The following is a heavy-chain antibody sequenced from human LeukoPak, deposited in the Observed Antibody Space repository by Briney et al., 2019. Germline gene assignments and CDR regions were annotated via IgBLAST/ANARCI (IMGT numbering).Heavy chain of an antibody. CDR1: AFTFKNNA. CDR2: INGGGDDT. V-gene: IGHV3-23*01. CDR3: ARCTASCYANAFDV. Sequence: PGGSLRLSCAASAFTFKNNAMTCVRQPPGKGLEWVSAINGGGDDTEYADSVKGRFTISRANSKNTLYLQMNSLRPEDTAVYYCARCTASCYANAFDVWGQGTLLTVSS. J-gene: IGHJ3*01. D-gene: IGHD2-2*01.